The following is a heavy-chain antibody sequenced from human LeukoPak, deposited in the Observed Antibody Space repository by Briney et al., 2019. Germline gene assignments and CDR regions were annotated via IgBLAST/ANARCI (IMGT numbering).Heavy chain of an antibody. CDR2: TKTKADSYTT. CDR1: GFTFSDHY. J-gene: IGHJ4*02. V-gene: IGHV3-72*01. D-gene: IGHD1-1*01. Sequence: HSGGSLRLSCAASGFTFSDHYMDWVRQAPGKGLEWVGRTKTKADSYTTEYAASVKGRFTISRDDSKNSLFLQMNSLKTEDTAVYYCAKDSSNWTFDYWGQGTLVTVSS. CDR3: AKDSSNWTFDY.